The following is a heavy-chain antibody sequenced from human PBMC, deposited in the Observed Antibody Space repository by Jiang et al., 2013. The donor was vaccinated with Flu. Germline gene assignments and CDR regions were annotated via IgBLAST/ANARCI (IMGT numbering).Heavy chain of an antibody. CDR3: AIGGNSGKFDY. D-gene: IGHD4-23*01. J-gene: IGHJ4*02. Sequence: GAEVKKPGASVKVSCKASGYTFTSYYMHWVRQAPGQGLEWMGIINPSGGSTSYAQKFQGRVTMTRDTSTSAVYMELSSLRSEDTAVYYCAIGGNSGKFDYWGQGTLVTVSS. CDR1: GYTFTSYY. CDR2: INPSGGST. V-gene: IGHV1-46*01.